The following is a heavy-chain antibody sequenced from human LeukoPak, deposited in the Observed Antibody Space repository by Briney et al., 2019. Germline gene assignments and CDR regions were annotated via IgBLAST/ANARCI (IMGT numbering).Heavy chain of an antibody. CDR3: ARDEGSTYNQLDY. V-gene: IGHV1-2*02. J-gene: IGHJ4*02. CDR1: GYTFDNFY. CDR2: INGNDGST. Sequence: SVKVSCKASGYTFDNFYIHWVRQAPGQGPEWMGWINGNDGSTKYAQRFQGRVIMTRVTAISTVYMDLSGLRPDDTAIYYCARDEGSTYNQLDYWGQGTLVTVSS. D-gene: IGHD1-14*01.